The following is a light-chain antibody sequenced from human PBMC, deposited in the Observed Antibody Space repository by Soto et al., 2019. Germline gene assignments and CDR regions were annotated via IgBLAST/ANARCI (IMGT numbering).Light chain of an antibody. CDR2: SNN. J-gene: IGLJ2*01. CDR3: AAWDDSLNGLV. V-gene: IGLV1-44*01. CDR1: SSNIGSNT. Sequence: QSVLTQPPSASGTPGQRVTISCSGSSSNIGSNTVNWYQQLPGTAPKLLIYSNNQWPSGVPDRFSGSKSGTSASLAISGLKSEDEADYYCAAWDDSLNGLVFGGGTKLTVL.